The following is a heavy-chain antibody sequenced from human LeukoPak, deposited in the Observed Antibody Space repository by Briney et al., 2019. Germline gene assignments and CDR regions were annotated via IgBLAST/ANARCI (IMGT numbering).Heavy chain of an antibody. CDR2: IYHSGST. CDR3: ARVFYGSGSSSYYFDY. Sequence: SETLSLTCAVSGGSISSSNWWSWVRQPPGKGLEWIGEIYHSGSTNYNPSLKSRVTISVDKSKNQFSLKLSSVTAADTAVYYCARVFYGSGSSSYYFDYWVRGTLVTVSS. V-gene: IGHV4-4*02. CDR1: GGSISSSNW. J-gene: IGHJ4*02. D-gene: IGHD3-10*01.